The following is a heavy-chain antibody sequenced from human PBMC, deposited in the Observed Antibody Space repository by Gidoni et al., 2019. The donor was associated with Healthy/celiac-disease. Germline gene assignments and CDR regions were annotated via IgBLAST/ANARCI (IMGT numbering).Heavy chain of an antibody. CDR3: ARTSNYYDSSGKGMGEY. D-gene: IGHD3-22*01. V-gene: IGHV1-3*01. CDR1: GYTFTSSA. CDR2: INAGNGNT. Sequence: QVQLVQSGAEVKKPGASVKVSCKSSGYTFTSSAMHWVRQAPGQRLEWMGWINAGNGNTKYAQKFQGRVTITRDTSANTAYMELSSLRSEDTAVYYCARTSNYYDSSGKGMGEYWGQGTLVTVSS. J-gene: IGHJ4*02.